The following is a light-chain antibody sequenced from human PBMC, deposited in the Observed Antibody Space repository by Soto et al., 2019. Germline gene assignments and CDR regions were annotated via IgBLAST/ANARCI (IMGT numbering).Light chain of an antibody. CDR3: LRYNAFSQT. Sequence: DIQMTQSPSTLSASVGDRVTITCRASQSMNDWLAWYQQKPGKAPKVLIYDASSLQSGVPSRFRGSGSGTEFTLTIDSLQPDDVATYYCLRYNAFSQTFGQGTKVEL. V-gene: IGKV1-5*01. J-gene: IGKJ1*01. CDR1: QSMNDW. CDR2: DAS.